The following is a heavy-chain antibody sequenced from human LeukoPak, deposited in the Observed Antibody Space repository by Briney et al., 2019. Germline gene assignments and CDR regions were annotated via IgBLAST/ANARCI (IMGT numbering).Heavy chain of an antibody. J-gene: IGHJ4*02. CDR1: GFTFSSYS. CDR2: ISGSGGRI. D-gene: IGHD1-1*01. V-gene: IGHV3-23*01. Sequence: GGSLRLSCAASGFTFSSYSMSRVRQAPGKGLEWVSSISGSGGRIDYADSVKGRFTISRDNSQNTLSLQMNSLTAEDTAVYYCAKNPRLEGWIYFDSWGQGILVTVSS. CDR3: AKNPRLEGWIYFDS.